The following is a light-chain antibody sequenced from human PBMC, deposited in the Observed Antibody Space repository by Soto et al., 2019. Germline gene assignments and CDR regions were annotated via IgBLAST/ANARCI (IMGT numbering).Light chain of an antibody. J-gene: IGLJ1*01. Sequence: LTQPRSVSGSPGQSVAISCTGTSSDVGGYNYVSWYQQHPGKAPKLIIYDVTKRPSGVPDRFSGSSSGNTASLTISGLQAEDEADYFCCSYAGSYSYVFGTGTRSPS. CDR3: CSYAGSYSYV. CDR1: SSDVGGYNY. V-gene: IGLV2-11*01. CDR2: DVT.